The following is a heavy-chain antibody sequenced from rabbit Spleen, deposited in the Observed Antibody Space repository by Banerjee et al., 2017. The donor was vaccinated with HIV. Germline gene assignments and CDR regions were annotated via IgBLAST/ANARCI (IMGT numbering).Heavy chain of an antibody. CDR1: GFSLSSNYY. V-gene: IGHV1S45*01. J-gene: IGHJ4*01. Sequence: QEQLKETGGGLVQPGGSLTLTCTASGFSLSSNYYMCWVRQAPGKGLEWIGCIWTGSDGTYYANWAKGRGTISKTSSTTVDLKMTSLTVADTATYFCARGGGGGGDGCDLWGPGTLVTVS. CDR3: ARGGGGGGDGCDL. D-gene: IGHD2-1*01. CDR2: IWTGSDGT.